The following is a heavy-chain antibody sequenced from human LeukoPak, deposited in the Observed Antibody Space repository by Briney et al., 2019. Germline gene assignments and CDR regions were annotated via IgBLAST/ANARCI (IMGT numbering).Heavy chain of an antibody. CDR2: IRGNGDT. J-gene: IGHJ4*02. V-gene: IGHV3-23*01. D-gene: IGHD3-16*01. Sequence: GSLRLSCAASGLSFSSFAMSWVRQGPARGREWVSSIRGNGDTFYADSVKGRFTLSSDSSTNTVYFQLNNLRVEDTAIYYCARASWVSSTDAVRWGQGTLVTVSS. CDR3: ARASWVSSTDAVR. CDR1: GLSFSSFA.